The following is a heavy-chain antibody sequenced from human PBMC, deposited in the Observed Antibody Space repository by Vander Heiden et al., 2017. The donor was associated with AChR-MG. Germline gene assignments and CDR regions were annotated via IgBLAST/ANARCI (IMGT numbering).Heavy chain of an antibody. CDR2: INHSGST. D-gene: IGHD2-2*01. V-gene: IGHV4-34*01. CDR1: GGSFSGYY. J-gene: IGHJ6*02. CDR3: ARGPKDIVVVPAAISGYYGMDV. Sequence: QVQLQQWGAGLSKPSETLSLTCAVHGGSFSGYYWSWIRQPPGKGLEWIGEINHSGSTNYNPSLKSRIPISVDTSKNQFSLKLSSVTAADTAVYYCARGPKDIVVVPAAISGYYGMDVWGQGTTVTVSS.